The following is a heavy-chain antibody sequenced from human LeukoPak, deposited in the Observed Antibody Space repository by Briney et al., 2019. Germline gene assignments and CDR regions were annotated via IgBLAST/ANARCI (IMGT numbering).Heavy chain of an antibody. CDR2: TYYRSKWYN. CDR1: GGSVSSNSAA. D-gene: IGHD3-10*01. Sequence: SQTLSLTCAISGGSVSSNSAAWNWIRQSPSSGLEWLGRTYYRSKWYNDYAVSVKSRITINPDTSKNQFSLQLNSVTPEDTAVYYCAREVTMVRGVIGYYYYGMDVWGQGTTVTVSS. CDR3: AREVTMVRGVIGYYYYGMDV. J-gene: IGHJ6*02. V-gene: IGHV6-1*01.